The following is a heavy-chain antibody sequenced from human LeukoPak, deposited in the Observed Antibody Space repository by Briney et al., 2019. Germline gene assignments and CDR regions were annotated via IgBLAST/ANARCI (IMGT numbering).Heavy chain of an antibody. CDR2: IYSGGAT. V-gene: IGHV3-53*01. CDR3: TTVLSSNRYNLCDY. CDR1: GFTVSSNY. J-gene: IGHJ4*02. Sequence: GGSLRLSCAASGFTVSSNYMSWVRQAPGKGLEWVSVIYSGGATFYADSVKGRFTISRDDSENTLYLQMNSLRAEDTAVYYCTTVLSSNRYNLCDYWGQGTLVTVSS. D-gene: IGHD6-13*01.